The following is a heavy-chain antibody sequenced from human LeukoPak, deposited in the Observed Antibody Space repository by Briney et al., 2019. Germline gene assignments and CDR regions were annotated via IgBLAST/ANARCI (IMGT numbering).Heavy chain of an antibody. Sequence: SETLSLTCTVSGGSISSSSYYWGWIRQPPGKGLEWIGNIYYSGSTYYNPPLKSRVTISVDTSKNQFSLKLSSVTAADTAVYYCARGDYYDSSGYHNAFDIWGQGTMVTVSS. J-gene: IGHJ3*02. CDR1: GGSISSSSYY. D-gene: IGHD3-22*01. V-gene: IGHV4-39*01. CDR3: ARGDYYDSSGYHNAFDI. CDR2: IYYSGST.